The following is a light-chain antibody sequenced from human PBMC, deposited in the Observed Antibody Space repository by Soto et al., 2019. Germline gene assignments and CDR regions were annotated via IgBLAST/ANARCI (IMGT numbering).Light chain of an antibody. CDR1: QSVSSY. Sequence: EIVLTQSPATLSLSPGERATLSCRASQSVSSYLAWYQQKPGQAPRLLIYDASNRATGIPARFSGSGSGTDFTLTTTSLEPEDFAVYYCQQRSNWHPTFGGGTKVEIK. CDR2: DAS. CDR3: QQRSNWHPT. V-gene: IGKV3-11*01. J-gene: IGKJ4*01.